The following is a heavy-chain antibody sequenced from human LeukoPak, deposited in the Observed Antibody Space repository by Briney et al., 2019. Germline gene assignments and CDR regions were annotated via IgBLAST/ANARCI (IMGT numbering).Heavy chain of an antibody. CDR3: ARDLAYSRLNY. Sequence: AGGSLRLSCAVSGLTFSSSWMDWVRQAPGKGLEWVASINPDGNEKYSADSVKGRFTISRDNAENSLYLQMNSLRVEDTAFYYCARDLAYSRLNYWGQGMLVTVSS. J-gene: IGHJ4*02. V-gene: IGHV3-7*01. CDR1: GLTFSSSW. CDR2: INPDGNEK. D-gene: IGHD5-18*01.